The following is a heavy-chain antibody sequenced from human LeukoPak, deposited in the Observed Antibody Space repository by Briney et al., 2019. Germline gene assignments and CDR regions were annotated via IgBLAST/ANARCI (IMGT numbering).Heavy chain of an antibody. CDR1: GYSFTTYW. CDR3: ARHYPEGGCNYVDY. V-gene: IGHV5-51*01. Sequence: GESLKISFKGSGYSFTTYWIGWVRQMPGKGLEWMGIIYPGDSDTRYSPSFQGQVTLSADKSFSTAYLQWSSLKASDTAIYYCARHYPEGGCNYVDYWGQGTLVTVSS. CDR2: IYPGDSDT. J-gene: IGHJ4*02. D-gene: IGHD5-24*01.